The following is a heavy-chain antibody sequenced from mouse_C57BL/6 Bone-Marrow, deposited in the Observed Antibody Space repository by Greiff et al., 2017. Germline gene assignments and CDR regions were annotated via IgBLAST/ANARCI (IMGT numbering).Heavy chain of an antibody. CDR3: ARGVYYDYDGYFDV. CDR1: GFTFSSYA. Sequence: EVNLVESGGGLVKPGGSLKLSCAASGFTFSSYAMSWVRQTPEKRLEWVATISDGGSYTYYPDNVKGRFTISRDNAKNNLYLQMSHLKSEDTAMYYCARGVYYDYDGYFDVWGTGTTVTVSS. CDR2: ISDGGSYT. J-gene: IGHJ1*03. V-gene: IGHV5-4*03. D-gene: IGHD2-4*01.